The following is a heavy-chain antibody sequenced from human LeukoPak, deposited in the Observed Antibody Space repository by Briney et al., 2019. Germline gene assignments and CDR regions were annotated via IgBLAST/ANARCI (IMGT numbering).Heavy chain of an antibody. CDR1: GGSISSSSYY. CDR2: IYYSGST. V-gene: IGHV4-39*07. J-gene: IGHJ4*02. Sequence: PSETLSLTCTVSGGSISSSSYYWGWIRQPPGKGLEWIGSIYYSGSTYYNPSLKSRVTISVDTSKNQFSLKLSSVTAADTAVYYCAKFGQAARREGYFDYWGQGTLVTVSS. D-gene: IGHD6-6*01. CDR3: AKFGQAARREGYFDY.